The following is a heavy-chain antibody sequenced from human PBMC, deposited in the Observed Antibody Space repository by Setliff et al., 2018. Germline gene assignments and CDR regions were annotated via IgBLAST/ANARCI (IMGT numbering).Heavy chain of an antibody. D-gene: IGHD6-19*01. J-gene: IGHJ3*02. CDR2: IYYSGNT. Sequence: SETLSLTCTVSGGSMIGGHYYWSWIRQLPGKGLEWIAYIYYSGNTYYNPSLKSRVTISVDTSKNQFSLKINSVTAADTAVYYCARGGSSGWYGGAFDMWGQGTMVTVSS. V-gene: IGHV4-31*03. CDR3: ARGGSSGWYGGAFDM. CDR1: GGSMIGGHYY.